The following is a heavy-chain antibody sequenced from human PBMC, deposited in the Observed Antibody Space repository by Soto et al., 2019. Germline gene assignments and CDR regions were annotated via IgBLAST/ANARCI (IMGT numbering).Heavy chain of an antibody. CDR3: ARDRQVPGWFDP. Sequence: QVQLQESGPGLVKPSHTLSLTCTVSGGSISSGGYYWSWIRQHPGKGLEWIGYIYYSGSTYYKPSLKSRVTISVDTSKNQCSLKLSSVTAADTAVYYCARDRQVPGWFDPWGQGTLVTVSS. CDR2: IYYSGST. V-gene: IGHV4-31*03. CDR1: GGSISSGGYY. J-gene: IGHJ5*02.